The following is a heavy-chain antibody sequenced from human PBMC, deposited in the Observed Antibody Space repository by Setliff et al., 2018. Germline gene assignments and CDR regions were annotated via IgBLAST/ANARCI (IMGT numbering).Heavy chain of an antibody. CDR1: GYSISRGYD. Sequence: PSETLSRTCTVAGYSISRGYDWGWVRQPPGKGLEWLGTLSDSGSTYYNPSFKGRVTISEHSSQTQFFLELSSVTAADTAVYYCARHRGYSSPSLEYYYYGLNVWGQGTTVTVSS. V-gene: IGHV4-38-2*02. J-gene: IGHJ6*02. CDR2: LSDSGST. D-gene: IGHD3-22*01. CDR3: ARHRGYSSPSLEYYYYGLNV.